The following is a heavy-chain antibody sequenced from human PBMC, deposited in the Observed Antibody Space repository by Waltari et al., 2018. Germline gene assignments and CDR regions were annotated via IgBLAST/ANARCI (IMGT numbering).Heavy chain of an antibody. Sequence: EVQLLESGGGLVQPGGSLRLSCAASGFTFSSYAMSWVRQAPGKGLEVVSVIYSGGSTYYADSVKGRFTISRDNSKNTLYLQMNSLRAEDTAVYYCAKDRATSSNSGSYSFDYWGQGTLVTVSS. D-gene: IGHD1-26*01. CDR3: AKDRATSSNSGSYSFDY. J-gene: IGHJ4*02. CDR2: IYSGGST. CDR1: GFTFSSYA. V-gene: IGHV3-23*03.